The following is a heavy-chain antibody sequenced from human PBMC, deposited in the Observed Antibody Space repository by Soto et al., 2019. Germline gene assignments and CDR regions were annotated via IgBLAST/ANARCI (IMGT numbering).Heavy chain of an antibody. CDR1: GFTVSSYA. Sequence: GGCLRLSCAASGFTVSSYAMSWVRQAPGKGLEWVSSITTSGDRANYADSVQGRFTISRDNSKNTLYLQMNSLRAEDTAIYYCTKNYYFDSWGQGTLVTVSS. CDR2: ITTSGDRA. CDR3: TKNYYFDS. J-gene: IGHJ4*02. V-gene: IGHV3-23*01.